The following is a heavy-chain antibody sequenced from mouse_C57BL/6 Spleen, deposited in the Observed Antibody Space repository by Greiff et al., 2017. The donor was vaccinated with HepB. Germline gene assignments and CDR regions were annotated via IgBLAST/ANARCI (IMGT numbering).Heavy chain of an antibody. CDR3: ARLLRYAMDY. CDR1: GYSITSGYY. CDR2: ISYDGSN. V-gene: IGHV3-6*01. Sequence: VQLQQSGPGLVKPSQSLSLTCSVTGYSITSGYYWNWIRQFPGNKLEWMGYISYDGSNNYNPSLKNRISITRDTSKNQFFLKLNSVTTEDTATYYCARLLRYAMDYWGQGTSVTVSS. D-gene: IGHD1-1*01. J-gene: IGHJ4*01.